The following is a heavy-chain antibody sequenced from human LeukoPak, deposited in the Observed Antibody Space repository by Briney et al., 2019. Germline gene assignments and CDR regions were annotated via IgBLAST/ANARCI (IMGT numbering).Heavy chain of an antibody. Sequence: GGSLRLSCAASGFTFSTYSINWVRQAPGKGLEWVSYISSSSSTIYYADSVKGRFTISRDNAKNSLYLQMNSLRAEDTAVYYCARGSTYYDSSGQVPFDYWGQGTLVTVSS. CDR1: GFTFSTYS. V-gene: IGHV3-48*01. CDR2: ISSSSSTI. J-gene: IGHJ4*02. CDR3: ARGSTYYDSSGQVPFDY. D-gene: IGHD3-22*01.